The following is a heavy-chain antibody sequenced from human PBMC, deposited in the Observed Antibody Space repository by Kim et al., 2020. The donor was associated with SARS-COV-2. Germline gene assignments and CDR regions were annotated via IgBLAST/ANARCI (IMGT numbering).Heavy chain of an antibody. Sequence: GGSLRLSCEASGFAVSSTYMNWVRQAPGKGLEWISILFSDNTAMYADSVEGRFSISRDDYKNTLFLQMNSLRAEDTAVYFCARGSGDSWFGLDFWGQGTTVTVSS. D-gene: IGHD3-10*01. CDR3: ARGSGDSWFGLDF. CDR2: LFSDNTA. CDR1: GFAVSSTY. J-gene: IGHJ6*02. V-gene: IGHV3-53*01.